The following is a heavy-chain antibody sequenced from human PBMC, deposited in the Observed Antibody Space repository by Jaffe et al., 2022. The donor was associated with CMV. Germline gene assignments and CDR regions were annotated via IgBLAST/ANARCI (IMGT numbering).Heavy chain of an antibody. CDR3: ARGAGGYCSSTSCSYYYYGMDV. Sequence: EVQLVESGEGLVQPGGSLRLSCAASGFTFSSYAMHWVRQAPGKGLEYVSAISSNGGSTYYADSVKGRFTISRDNSKNTLYLQMGSLRAEDMAVYYCARGAGGYCSSTSCSYYYYGMDVWGQGTTVTVSS. J-gene: IGHJ6*02. V-gene: IGHV3-64*02. CDR1: GFTFSSYA. CDR2: ISSNGGST. D-gene: IGHD2-2*01.